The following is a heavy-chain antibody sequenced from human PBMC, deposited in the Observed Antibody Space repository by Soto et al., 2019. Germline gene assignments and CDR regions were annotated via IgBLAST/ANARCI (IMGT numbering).Heavy chain of an antibody. D-gene: IGHD6-19*01. J-gene: IGHJ4*02. V-gene: IGHV1-69*12. CDR2: IIPIFGTA. Sequence: QVQLVQSGAEVKKPGSSVKVSCTASGGTFSSYAISWVRQAPGQGLEWLGGIIPIFGTANYAQKFQGRVTITADESTRTAYMELSSLGSGGRAVYYCAREWEVDSGWGGCYFDYWGQGTLVTVSS. CDR1: GGTFSSYA. CDR3: AREWEVDSGWGGCYFDY.